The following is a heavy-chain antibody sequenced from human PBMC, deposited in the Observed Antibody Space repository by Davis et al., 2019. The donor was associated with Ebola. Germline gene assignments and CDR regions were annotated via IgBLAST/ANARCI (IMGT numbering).Heavy chain of an antibody. Sequence: PGGSLRLSCAASGFTFRNYWMHWVRQAPGKGLVWVSRINSDGSTTNYADSVKGRFTISRDNAKNSLFLQMNSLRADDTAVYYCARDQGYFDFWSGHEGLDAFDIWGQGTMVTVSS. V-gene: IGHV3-74*01. CDR2: INSDGSTT. J-gene: IGHJ3*02. CDR1: GFTFRNYW. D-gene: IGHD3-3*01. CDR3: ARDQGYFDFWSGHEGLDAFDI.